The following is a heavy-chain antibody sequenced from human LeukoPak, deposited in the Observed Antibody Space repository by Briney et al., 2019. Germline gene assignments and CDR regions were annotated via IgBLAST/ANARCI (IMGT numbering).Heavy chain of an antibody. V-gene: IGHV4-30-2*01. Sequence: SQTLSLTCTVSGGSISSGGYYWSWIRQPPGKGLEWIGYIYHSGSTNYNPSLKSRVTISVDTSKNQFSLKLSSVTAADTAVYYCARAGYYDFWSGYPFDIRGQGTMVTVSS. CDR3: ARAGYYDFWSGYPFDI. J-gene: IGHJ3*02. CDR1: GGSISSGGYY. D-gene: IGHD3-3*01. CDR2: IYHSGST.